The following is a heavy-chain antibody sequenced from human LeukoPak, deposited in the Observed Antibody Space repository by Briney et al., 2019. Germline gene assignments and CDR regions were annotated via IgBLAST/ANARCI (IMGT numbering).Heavy chain of an antibody. CDR2: VDYSRST. CDR3: ANGRWPQLPNY. V-gene: IGHV4-59*13. D-gene: IGHD5-24*01. CDR1: GGYISCYY. J-gene: IGHJ4*02. Sequence: SETLSLPCSVSGGYISCYYGNWIRLPPEKALEWIGYVDYSRSTNYHPSLKSRATMSVDTSKNQFSLKLSSVTAADSAVYYCANGRWPQLPNYWGQGTLVIVSS.